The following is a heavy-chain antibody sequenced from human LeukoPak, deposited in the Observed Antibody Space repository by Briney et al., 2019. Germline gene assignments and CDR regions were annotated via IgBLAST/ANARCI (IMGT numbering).Heavy chain of an antibody. D-gene: IGHD6-13*01. CDR2: IVGSSST. CDR1: GGSISSNGYF. J-gene: IGHJ4*02. CDR3: ARIGAGSSRDY. V-gene: IGHV3-69-1*01. Sequence: LSLTCTVSGGSISSNGYFWGWIRQPPGKGLEWVSSIVGSSSTYYADSLKGRFTISRDNAKNSLYLQMNSLRAEDTAVYYCARIGAGSSRDYWGQGTLVTVSS.